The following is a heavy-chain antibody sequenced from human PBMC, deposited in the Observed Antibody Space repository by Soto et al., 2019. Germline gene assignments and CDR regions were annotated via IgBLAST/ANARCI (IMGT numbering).Heavy chain of an antibody. V-gene: IGHV1-8*01. CDR3: ARVPAASTDYGGNEIDY. CDR1: GYTFTSYD. CDR2: MNPNSGNT. D-gene: IGHD2-2*01. Sequence: ASVKVSCKASGYTFTSYDINWVRQATGQGLEWMGWMNPNSGNTGYAQKFQGRVTMTRNTSISTAYMELSSLRSEDTAVYYCARVPAASTDYGGNEIDYWGQGTLVTVSS. J-gene: IGHJ4*02.